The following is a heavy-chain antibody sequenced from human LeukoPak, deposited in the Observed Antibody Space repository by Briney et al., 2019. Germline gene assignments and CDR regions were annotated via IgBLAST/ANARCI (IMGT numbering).Heavy chain of an antibody. CDR1: GFTFSSYE. D-gene: IGHD3-10*01. Sequence: PGGSLRLSCAASGFTFSSYEMNWVRQAPGKGLEWVSYISSSGSTIYYADSVKGRFTISRDNAKNTLYVQMKSLRVEDTAVYYCATSMVREAYPSRYWGQGTLVTVSS. J-gene: IGHJ4*02. V-gene: IGHV3-48*03. CDR3: ATSMVREAYPSRY. CDR2: ISSSGSTI.